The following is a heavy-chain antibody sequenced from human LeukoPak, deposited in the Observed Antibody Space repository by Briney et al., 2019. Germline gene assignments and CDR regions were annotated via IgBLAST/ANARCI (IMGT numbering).Heavy chain of an antibody. V-gene: IGHV3-23*01. Sequence: SGGSLRLSCAASGFTFSTYSMSWVRQAPGKGLEWVSAIRSNGENTYYAASVRGRFTISRDNSRGTLSLQMNSLRADDTAVYFCAILSWDGRGSFYWGQGTLVSVSS. CDR1: GFTFSTYS. D-gene: IGHD2/OR15-2a*01. J-gene: IGHJ4*02. CDR3: AILSWDGRGSFY. CDR2: IRSNGENT.